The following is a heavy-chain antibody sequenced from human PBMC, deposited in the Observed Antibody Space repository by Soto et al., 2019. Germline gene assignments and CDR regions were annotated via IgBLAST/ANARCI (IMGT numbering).Heavy chain of an antibody. D-gene: IGHD2-21*02. V-gene: IGHV1-46*03. CDR1: GYTFTSYY. J-gene: IGHJ4*02. Sequence: QVPLVQSGAEVKKPGASVKVSCKASGYTFTSYYLNWVRQAPGQGLEWLGIINPSGGYTTSAQRFLGRGTRTRDTSTSTVHMELGSLTSADTAVYYCARGGGIVVGTAPYEHWGQGTLGTVSP. CDR2: INPSGGYT. CDR3: ARGGGIVVGTAPYEH.